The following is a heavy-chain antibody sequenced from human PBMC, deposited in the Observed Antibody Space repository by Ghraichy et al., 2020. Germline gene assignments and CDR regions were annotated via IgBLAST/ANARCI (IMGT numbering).Heavy chain of an antibody. CDR3: ARDMAMVRGVVGYYFYGMDV. CDR2: ISFDGSND. V-gene: IGHV3-30*14. J-gene: IGHJ6*02. D-gene: IGHD3-10*01. Sequence: GGSLRLSCAASGFSFRKSALHWVRQAPGKGLEWVALISFDGSNDSYADSVKGRFTISRDNSKNTMYLQMNSLKAEDTAVYYCARDMAMVRGVVGYYFYGMDVWGQGTTVTVSS. CDR1: GFSFRKSA.